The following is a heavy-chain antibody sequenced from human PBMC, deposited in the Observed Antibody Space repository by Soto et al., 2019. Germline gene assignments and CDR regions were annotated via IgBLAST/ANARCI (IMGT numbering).Heavy chain of an antibody. Sequence: ASVKVSCKASGYTFTSYAMHWVRQAPGQRLEWMGWINAGNGNTKYSQKFQGRVTITRDTSASTAYMELSSLRSEDTAVYYCARVIYDFWSGYSSYWFDPWGQGTLVTVSS. CDR1: GYTFTSYA. D-gene: IGHD3-3*01. V-gene: IGHV1-3*01. CDR2: INAGNGNT. CDR3: ARVIYDFWSGYSSYWFDP. J-gene: IGHJ5*02.